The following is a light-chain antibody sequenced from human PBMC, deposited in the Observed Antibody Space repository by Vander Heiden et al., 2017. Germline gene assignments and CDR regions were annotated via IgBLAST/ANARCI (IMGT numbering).Light chain of an antibody. V-gene: IGKV1-5*01. CDR1: QNIDSC. J-gene: IGKJ1*01. Sequence: DIHMTQSPSTLSASVGDRVTITCRASQNIDSCLAWYQHKPGKAPKLLIYDASRLQSGVPPTVSGSGSGTEFILTISGLQPDDFATYYCQQYSDYPWTFGQGTKVEIK. CDR3: QQYSDYPWT. CDR2: DAS.